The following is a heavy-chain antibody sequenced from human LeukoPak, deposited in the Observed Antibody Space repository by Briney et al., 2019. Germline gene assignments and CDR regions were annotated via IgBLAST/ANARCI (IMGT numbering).Heavy chain of an antibody. V-gene: IGHV3-33*01. Sequence: LSGGSLRLSCAASGFAFNTYAIHWVRQAPGQGLEWAALIWHDGSHKFYSNSVRGQFTISRDNSKNTVSLQMNNLRPEDTAVYYCAREIFGPGSYPDFWGQGTLVTVSS. D-gene: IGHD3-10*01. CDR2: IWHDGSHK. CDR3: AREIFGPGSYPDF. CDR1: GFAFNTYA. J-gene: IGHJ4*02.